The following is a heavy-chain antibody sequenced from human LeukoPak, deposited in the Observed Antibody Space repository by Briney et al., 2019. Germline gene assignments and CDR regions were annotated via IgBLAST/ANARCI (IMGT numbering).Heavy chain of an antibody. V-gene: IGHV3-33*01. CDR3: ARDPRFGHSTLIGRDSFDI. CDR1: GFTFSSYG. Sequence: GGSLRLSCAASGFTFSSYGMDWVSQARGKGLEWVAVIWYDGSNKYYAESVKGRFTISRDNSKNTLYLQMNSLRAEVTAVYYCARDPRFGHSTLIGRDSFDIWGQGTMVTVSS. J-gene: IGHJ3*02. D-gene: IGHD3-10*01. CDR2: IWYDGSNK.